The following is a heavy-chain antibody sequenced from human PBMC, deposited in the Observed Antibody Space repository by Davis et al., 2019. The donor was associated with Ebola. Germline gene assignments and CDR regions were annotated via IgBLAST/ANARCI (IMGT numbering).Heavy chain of an antibody. J-gene: IGHJ6*02. Sequence: MPSETLSLTCAVYGASFSGYYWSWIRQPPGKGLEWIGEINHSGSTNYNPSLKSRVTISVDTSKNQFSLKLSSVTAADTAVYYCAIGSRRLRGMDVWGQGTTVTVSS. CDR1: GASFSGYY. CDR3: AIGSRRLRGMDV. D-gene: IGHD2/OR15-2a*01. V-gene: IGHV4-34*01. CDR2: INHSGST.